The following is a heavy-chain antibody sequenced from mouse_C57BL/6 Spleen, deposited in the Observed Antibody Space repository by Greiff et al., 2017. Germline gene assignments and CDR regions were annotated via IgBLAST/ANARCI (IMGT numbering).Heavy chain of an antibody. CDR2: ISPRSGNT. J-gene: IGHJ4*01. CDR1: GYTFTSYG. V-gene: IGHV1-81*01. CDR3: ARDGTYYAKDY. Sequence: QVQLQQSGAELARPGASVKLSCKASGYTFTSYGISWVKQRTGQGLEWIGEISPRSGNTYYNEKFKGKATLTADKSSSTAYMELRSLTSEDSAVXFCARDGTYYAKDYWGQGTSVTVSS. D-gene: IGHD3-3*01.